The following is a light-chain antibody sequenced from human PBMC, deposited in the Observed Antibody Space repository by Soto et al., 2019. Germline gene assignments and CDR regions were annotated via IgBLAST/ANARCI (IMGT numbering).Light chain of an antibody. J-gene: IGLJ2*01. V-gene: IGLV2-14*03. CDR2: DVT. CDR3: SSYARSNTLL. Sequence: QSALTQPASVSGSPGQSITISCTGTSSDVGGYNFVSWYQQYPGKAPKLMIYDVTNRPSGVSNRFSGSKSGNTASLTISGLQAEDEADYSCSSYARSNTLLFGGGTKLTVL. CDR1: SSDVGGYNF.